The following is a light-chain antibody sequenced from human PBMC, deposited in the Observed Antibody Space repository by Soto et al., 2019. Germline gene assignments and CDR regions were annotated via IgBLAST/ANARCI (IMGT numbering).Light chain of an antibody. CDR2: DAS. Sequence: EIVMTQSPATLSVSPGERATLSCRASQSVSSNLAWYQQKPGQAPRLLIYDASTRATGIPARFSGSGSGTEFTLTINSLQSEDFAVYYCQQYNDWPPKYTFGQGTKLEIK. CDR1: QSVSSN. CDR3: QQYNDWPPKYT. V-gene: IGKV3-15*01. J-gene: IGKJ2*01.